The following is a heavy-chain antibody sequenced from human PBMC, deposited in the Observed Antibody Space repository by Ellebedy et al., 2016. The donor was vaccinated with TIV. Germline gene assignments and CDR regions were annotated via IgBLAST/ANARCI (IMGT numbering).Heavy chain of an antibody. Sequence: ASVKVSXKASGYTFTSYYMHWVRQAPGQGLEWMGIINPSGGSTSYAQKFQGRVTMTRDTSTSTVYMELSSLRSEDTAVYYCARSGQRKAGIVVWGQGTTVTVSS. V-gene: IGHV1-46*01. CDR1: GYTFTSYY. D-gene: IGHD1-14*01. CDR2: INPSGGST. J-gene: IGHJ6*02. CDR3: ARSGQRKAGIVV.